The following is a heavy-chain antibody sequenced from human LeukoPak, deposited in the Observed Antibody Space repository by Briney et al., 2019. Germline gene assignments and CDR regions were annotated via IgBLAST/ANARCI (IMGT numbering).Heavy chain of an antibody. CDR2: ISGSGGST. CDR3: AGGGYTNWVDP. V-gene: IGHV3-23*01. J-gene: IGHJ5*02. CDR1: GFTFSSYA. D-gene: IGHD3-16*01. Sequence: GGSLRLSCAAPGFTFSSYAMSWVRQAPGKGLEWVSVISGSGGSTYYADSVKGRFTISRDNSKNTLYLQMNSLRAEDTAVYYCAGGGYTNWVDPWGQGTLVTVSS.